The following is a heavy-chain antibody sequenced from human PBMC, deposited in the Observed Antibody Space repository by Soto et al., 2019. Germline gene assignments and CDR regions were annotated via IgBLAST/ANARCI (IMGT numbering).Heavy chain of an antibody. CDR2: ISSSSSTI. CDR3: ARDLGRDIAAAGLDFDP. V-gene: IGHV3-48*01. D-gene: IGHD6-13*01. Sequence: GGSLRLSCAASGFTFSSYSMNWVRQAPGKGLEWVSYISSSSSTIYYADSVKGRFTISRDNAKNSLYLQMNSLRAEDTAVYYCARDLGRDIAAAGLDFDPWGQGTLVTVSS. J-gene: IGHJ5*02. CDR1: GFTFSSYS.